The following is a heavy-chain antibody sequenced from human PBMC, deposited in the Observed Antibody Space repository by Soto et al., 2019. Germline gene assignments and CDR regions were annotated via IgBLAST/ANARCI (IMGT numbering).Heavy chain of an antibody. D-gene: IGHD5-12*01. CDR3: TGPILATDLSNY. Sequence: QVQLVESGGGVVQPGRSLRLSCAASGFTFSNYGMHWVRQAPGKGLEWVAVISSAGTTTYYAESVKGRITISRDNSENTQYLHMYRLRVWDTALYYCTGPILATDLSNYWGQGTQVTVSS. V-gene: IGHV3-30*03. CDR2: ISSAGTTT. CDR1: GFTFSNYG. J-gene: IGHJ4*02.